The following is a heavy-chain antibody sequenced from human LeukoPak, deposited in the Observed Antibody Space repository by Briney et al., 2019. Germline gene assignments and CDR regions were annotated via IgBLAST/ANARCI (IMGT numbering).Heavy chain of an antibody. V-gene: IGHV4-39*07. D-gene: IGHD3-10*01. J-gene: IGHJ4*02. CDR3: ARDRGTYYYGSGSYSPVDY. Sequence: SETLSLTCTVSGGSISSSSFYWGWIRQPPGEGLEWIGSIYYSGSTYYNPSLKSRVTISVGTSKNQFSLKLSSVTAADTAVYYCARDRGTYYYGSGSYSPVDYWGQGTLVTVSS. CDR1: GGSISSSSFY. CDR2: IYYSGST.